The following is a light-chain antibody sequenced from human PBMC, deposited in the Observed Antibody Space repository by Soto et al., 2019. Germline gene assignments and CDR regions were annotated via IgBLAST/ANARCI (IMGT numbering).Light chain of an antibody. J-gene: IGKJ1*01. CDR2: ATS. CDR1: QGIRKD. Sequence: AIQMTQSPSSLSASGGDRVTMTCRASQGIRKDLAWYQQKPGKAPKLLIYATSSLQSGVPSRFSGSGSGRDFTLTISSLQPEDFATYYCLQDYNYPRTFGQGTKVDIK. CDR3: LQDYNYPRT. V-gene: IGKV1-6*02.